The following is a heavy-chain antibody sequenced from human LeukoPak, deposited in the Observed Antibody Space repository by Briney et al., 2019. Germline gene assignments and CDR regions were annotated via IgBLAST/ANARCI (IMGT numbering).Heavy chain of an antibody. CDR2: IKQDGSEK. D-gene: IGHD4-17*01. V-gene: IGHV3-7*01. J-gene: IGHJ5*02. CDR3: ARSFTLVPGYGDYFFWFDP. CDR1: GFTFSSYW. Sequence: GGSLRLSCAASGFTFSSYWMSWVRQAPGKGLEWVANIKQDGSEKYYVDSVKGRFTISRDNAKNSLYLQMNSLRAEDTAVYYCARSFTLVPGYGDYFFWFDPWGQGTLVTVSS.